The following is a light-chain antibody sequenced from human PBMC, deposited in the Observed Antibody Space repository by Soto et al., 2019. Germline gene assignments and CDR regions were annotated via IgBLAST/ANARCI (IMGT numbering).Light chain of an antibody. J-gene: IGLJ2*01. CDR1: SSNIGAPYD. CDR3: QSYDSSLSGVV. V-gene: IGLV1-40*01. CDR2: GNS. Sequence: QAVVTQPPSVSGAPGQRVTIPCTGSSSNIGAPYDVHWYQQLPGTAPKLLIYGNSNRPSGVPDRFSGSKSGTSASLAITGLQAEDEADYYCQSYDSSLSGVVFGGGTKLTVL.